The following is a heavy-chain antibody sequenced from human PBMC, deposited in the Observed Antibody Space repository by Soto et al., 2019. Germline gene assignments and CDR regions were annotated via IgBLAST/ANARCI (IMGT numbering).Heavy chain of an antibody. CDR3: ARPYCTTGDCYSTQADY. J-gene: IGHJ4*02. D-gene: IGHD2-21*01. Sequence: QIQLVQSGGEVRKPGASVKVSCKASGYTFTNYGLSWVRQAPGQGLEWMGWISGYNVKTKYAQRFQGRVTMTTDTSTSTDDMEIECLRPGYTAVSYCARPYCTTGDCYSTQADYLGQGTLVSVAS. CDR2: ISGYNVKT. CDR1: GYTFTNYG. V-gene: IGHV1-18*01.